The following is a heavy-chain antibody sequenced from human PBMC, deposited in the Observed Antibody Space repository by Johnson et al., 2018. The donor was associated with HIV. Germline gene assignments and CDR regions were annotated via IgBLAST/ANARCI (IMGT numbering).Heavy chain of an antibody. J-gene: IGHJ3*02. Sequence: VQLVESGGGLVQPGGSLRLSCASSGFTVPNKYMSWVRQAPGPGLEWVSALYSSGSTYYVDSVTGTFTISRDNSKNTLHLQMNSLRVDDTAVYYCARGPGYDNDYGGFDIWGQGTMVTVSS. CDR3: ARGPGYDNDYGGFDI. V-gene: IGHV3-66*01. CDR2: LYSSGST. D-gene: IGHD4-23*01. CDR1: GFTVPNKY.